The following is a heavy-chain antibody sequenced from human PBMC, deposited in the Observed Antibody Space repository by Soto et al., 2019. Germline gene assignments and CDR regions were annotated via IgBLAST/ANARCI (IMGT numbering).Heavy chain of an antibody. CDR3: ARDRPRFGESDYGMDV. CDR1: GFSFSSFV. D-gene: IGHD3-10*01. J-gene: IGHJ6*02. Sequence: EVQLVESGGGLVQPGGSLRLSCAASGFSFSSFVMNWVRQAPRKGLQWVSYISSSSTTIYYADSVKGRFTISRDNARNSLYLQMDSLRAEDTAVYYCARDRPRFGESDYGMDVWGQGTTVTVSS. CDR2: ISSSSTTI. V-gene: IGHV3-48*03.